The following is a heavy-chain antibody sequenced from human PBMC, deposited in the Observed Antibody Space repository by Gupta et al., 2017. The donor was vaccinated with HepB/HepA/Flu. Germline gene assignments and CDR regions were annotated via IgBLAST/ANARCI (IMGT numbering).Heavy chain of an antibody. V-gene: IGHV3-11*04. D-gene: IGHD3-9*01. CDR3: ARSNYDIGYYSYYMDV. CDR2: ISSSSSIK. J-gene: IGHJ6*03. Sequence: QVQLVESGGGLVKPGGSLRLSCAASGFTFGDYYMSWIRQAPGKGLEWVSYISSSSSIKHYAESVKGRFTISRDNAKNSLYLQMDNQRVEDTAVYYCARSNYDIGYYSYYMDVWGKGTTVTVSS. CDR1: GFTFGDYY.